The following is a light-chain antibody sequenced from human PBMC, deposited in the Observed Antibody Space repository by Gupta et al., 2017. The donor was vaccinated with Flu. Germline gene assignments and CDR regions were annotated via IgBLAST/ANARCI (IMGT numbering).Light chain of an antibody. CDR1: QNIRRY. J-gene: IGKJ1*01. CDR2: GAS. Sequence: PSSLSASVGDRVTITCRASQNIRRYLSWYQQKPGKAPKLLIYGASSLQNGVPSTFSGSGSGTDFTLTISSLKPEDFATYYCQQSYSRPWTFGQGTEVEIK. CDR3: QQSYSRPWT. V-gene: IGKV1-39*01.